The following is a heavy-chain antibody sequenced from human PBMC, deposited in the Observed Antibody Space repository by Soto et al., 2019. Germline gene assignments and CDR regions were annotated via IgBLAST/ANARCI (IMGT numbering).Heavy chain of an antibody. D-gene: IGHD2-21*02. CDR2: IWYDGSNK. J-gene: IGHJ4*02. CDR3: ARDFKGDTIDY. V-gene: IGHV3-33*01. Sequence: VGSLRLSCAASGFTFSNYGMHWVRQAPGKGLEWVAMIWYDGSNKYYADYVKGRFTISRDNSKNTLYLQMNSLRAEDTAVYYCARDFKGDTIDYWGQGTLVTVSS. CDR1: GFTFSNYG.